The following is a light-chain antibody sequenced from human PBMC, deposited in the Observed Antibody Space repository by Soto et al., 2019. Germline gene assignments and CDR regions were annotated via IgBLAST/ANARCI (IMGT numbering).Light chain of an antibody. J-gene: IGKJ1*01. CDR2: DAS. Sequence: DIQMTQSPSTLSASVGDRVTITCRASQSTSSWLAWYQQKPGKAPKLLIYDASSLESGVPSRFSGSGSGTEFTLTISILQPDDFATYYCQQYNSYSRGTFGQGTKVDIK. V-gene: IGKV1-5*01. CDR3: QQYNSYSRGT. CDR1: QSTSSW.